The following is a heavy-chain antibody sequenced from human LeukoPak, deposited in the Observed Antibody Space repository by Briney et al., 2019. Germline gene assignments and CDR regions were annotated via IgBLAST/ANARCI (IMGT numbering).Heavy chain of an antibody. D-gene: IGHD5-24*01. CDR1: GYTFTSYG. CDR2: ISAYNGNT. Sequence: ASAKVSCKASGYTFTSYGISWVRQAPGQGLEWMGWISAYNGNTNYAQKLQGRVTMTTDTSTSTAYMELRSLRSDDTAVYYCARDPGLQSYYYYYGMDVWGQGTTVTVSS. V-gene: IGHV1-18*01. CDR3: ARDPGLQSYYYYYGMDV. J-gene: IGHJ6*02.